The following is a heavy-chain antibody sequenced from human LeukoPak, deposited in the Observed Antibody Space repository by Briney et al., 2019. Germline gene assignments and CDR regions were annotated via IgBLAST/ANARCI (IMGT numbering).Heavy chain of an antibody. Sequence: SETLSLTCTVSGGSISNYYWTWIRQPAGKGLEWIGRIYTSGTTNYSPSLKSRVTMSVDTSKNQFSLKLSSVTAADTAVYYCAGTSGSYYPFDFWGQGTLVTVSS. CDR2: IYTSGTT. CDR1: GGSISNYY. J-gene: IGHJ4*02. V-gene: IGHV4-4*07. CDR3: AGTSGSYYPFDF. D-gene: IGHD1-26*01.